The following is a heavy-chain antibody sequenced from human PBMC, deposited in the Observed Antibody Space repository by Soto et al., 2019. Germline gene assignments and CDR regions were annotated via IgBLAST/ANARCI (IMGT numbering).Heavy chain of an antibody. D-gene: IGHD3-22*01. V-gene: IGHV1-2*02. CDR2: INHSSGGT. CDR3: ACMYYYDSSGYYSWFDP. Sequence: ASVKVSCKASGYTFTGYYMHWVRQAPGQGLEWMGWINHSSGGTNYAQKFQGRVTMTRDTSISTAYMELSRLRSDDTAVYYCACMYYYDSSGYYSWFDPWGQGTLVTVSS. J-gene: IGHJ5*02. CDR1: GYTFTGYY.